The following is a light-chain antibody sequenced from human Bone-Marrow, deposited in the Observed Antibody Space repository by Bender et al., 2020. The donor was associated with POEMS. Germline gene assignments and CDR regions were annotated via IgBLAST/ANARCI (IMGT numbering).Light chain of an antibody. CDR2: DVS. CDR1: SSDVGGYNY. CDR3: CSYAGTHIFYV. V-gene: IGLV2-11*01. Sequence: QSALTQPHSVSGSPGQSVTISCTGTSSDVGGYNYVSWYQQHPGKAPKLMIYDVSERPSGVPDRFSGSRSGNTASLTISGLQAEDEADYYCCSYAGTHIFYVFGTGTTVTDL. J-gene: IGLJ1*01.